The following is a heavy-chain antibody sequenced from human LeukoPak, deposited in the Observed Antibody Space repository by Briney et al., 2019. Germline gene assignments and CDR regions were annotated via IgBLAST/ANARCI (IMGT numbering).Heavy chain of an antibody. V-gene: IGHV3-48*01. D-gene: IGHD2-2*01. Sequence: GGSLRLSCAASGFTFSSYSMNWVRQAPGKGLEWVSYISSSSSTIYYADSVKGRFTISRDNAKNSPYLQMNSLRAEDTAVYYCARGPEAKIVVPTKWGQGTLVTVSS. CDR1: GFTFSSYS. CDR2: ISSSSSTI. CDR3: ARGPEAKIVVPTK. J-gene: IGHJ4*02.